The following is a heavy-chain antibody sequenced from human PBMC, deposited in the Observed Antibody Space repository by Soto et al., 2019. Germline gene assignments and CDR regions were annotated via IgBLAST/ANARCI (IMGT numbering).Heavy chain of an antibody. D-gene: IGHD6-13*01. V-gene: IGHV1-3*01. Sequence: ASMEVSCKASGYTFTSYGIHWVRQAPGQRLEWMGWINAANGDTKYSPKFQGRVTITRDTSASTAYMELSSLRSEDTAVYYCVRRHVSATGIDWFDPWGQGTLVTVSS. CDR2: INAANGDT. J-gene: IGHJ5*02. CDR3: VRRHVSATGIDWFDP. CDR1: GYTFTSYG.